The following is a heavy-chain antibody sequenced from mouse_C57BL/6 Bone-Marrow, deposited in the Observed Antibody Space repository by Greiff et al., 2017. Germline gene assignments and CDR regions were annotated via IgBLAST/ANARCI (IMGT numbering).Heavy chain of an antibody. D-gene: IGHD4-1*01. V-gene: IGHV5-6*01. CDR2: ISSGGSYT. CDR3: AWELGAY. Sequence: EVKLVESGGDLVKPGGSLKLSCAASGFTFSSYGMSWVRQTPDKRLEWVATISSGGSYTYYQDSVKGRFTISRDNAKNTLYLQMSSLKSEDTAMYYCAWELGAYWGQGTLVTVSA. CDR1: GFTFSSYG. J-gene: IGHJ3*01.